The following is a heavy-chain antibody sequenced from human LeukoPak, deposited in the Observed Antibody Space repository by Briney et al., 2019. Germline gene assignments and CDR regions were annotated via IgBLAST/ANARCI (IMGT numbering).Heavy chain of an antibody. V-gene: IGHV3-23*01. CDR1: GFTFSSYA. D-gene: IGHD3-3*01. Sequence: GGSLRLSCAASGFTFSSYAMSWVRQAPGKGLEWVSAISGSGGSTYHADSVKGRFTISRDNSKNTLYLQMNSLRAEDTAVYYCAKGGGSGYDFWSGYYPQTPFDYWGQGTLVTVSS. J-gene: IGHJ4*02. CDR2: ISGSGGST. CDR3: AKGGGSGYDFWSGYYPQTPFDY.